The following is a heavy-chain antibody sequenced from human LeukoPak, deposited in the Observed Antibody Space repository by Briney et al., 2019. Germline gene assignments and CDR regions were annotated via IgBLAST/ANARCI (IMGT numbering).Heavy chain of an antibody. Sequence: SETLSLTCTVSGGSISSGSFYWSWIRQPAGKGLEWIGRIYTSGNTNYNPSLKSRVTISVDTSKNQFYLKLSSVTAADTAVYYCARGGGGWYSDYWGQGTLVTVSS. CDR2: IYTSGNT. CDR1: GGSISSGSFY. V-gene: IGHV4-61*02. J-gene: IGHJ4*02. CDR3: ARGGGGWYSDY. D-gene: IGHD6-19*01.